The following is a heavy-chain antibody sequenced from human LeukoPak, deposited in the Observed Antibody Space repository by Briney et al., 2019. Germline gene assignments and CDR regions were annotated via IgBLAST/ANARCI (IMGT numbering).Heavy chain of an antibody. CDR3: ARPQDYGDYDAFDI. CDR2: ISAYNGNT. J-gene: IGHJ3*02. Sequence: ASVKVSCKASGYTFTSYGISWVRQAPGQGLEWMGWISAYNGNTNYAQKLQGRVTMTTDTSTSTPYMELRSLRSDDTAVYYCARPQDYGDYDAFDIWGQGTMVTVSS. CDR1: GYTFTSYG. V-gene: IGHV1-18*01. D-gene: IGHD4-17*01.